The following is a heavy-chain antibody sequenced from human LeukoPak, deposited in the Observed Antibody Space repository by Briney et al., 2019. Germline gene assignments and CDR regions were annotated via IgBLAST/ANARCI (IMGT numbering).Heavy chain of an antibody. CDR1: GFTFSSYV. CDR3: AGASYICSWYCDY. V-gene: IGHV3-74*01. Sequence: GGSLRLSCAASGFTFSSYVMHWVLQAPGKGLVWVSRIDSDGSSTTYADSVKGRFTISRDNAKNTLYLQMNSLRAEDTAVYYCAGASYICSWYCDYWGQGTLVTVSS. J-gene: IGHJ4*02. CDR2: IDSDGSST. D-gene: IGHD6-13*01.